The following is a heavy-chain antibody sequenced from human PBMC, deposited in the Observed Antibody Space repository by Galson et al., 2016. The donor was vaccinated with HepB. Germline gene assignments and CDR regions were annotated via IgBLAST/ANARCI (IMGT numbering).Heavy chain of an antibody. D-gene: IGHD3-10*01. CDR2: IYDGGLT. CDR3: SRDRLRGVVGSFHP. J-gene: IGHJ5*02. CDR1: GFTVSDNY. Sequence: SLRLSCAASGFTVSDNYITWVRQAPGKGLEWVSVIYDGGLTYYAEPVKGRFTISRDNSKNTVYLQLNSLTAEDTAIYYWSRDRLRGVVGSFHPWGQGTLVTVSS. V-gene: IGHV3-53*01.